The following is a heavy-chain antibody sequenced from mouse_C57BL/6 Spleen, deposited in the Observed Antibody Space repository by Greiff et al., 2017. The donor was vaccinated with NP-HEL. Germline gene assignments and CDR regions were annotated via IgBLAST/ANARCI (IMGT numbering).Heavy chain of an antibody. CDR2: IHPNSGST. V-gene: IGHV1-64*01. CDR3: ARGDGYYDFDY. J-gene: IGHJ2*01. Sequence: QVQLQQPGAELVKPGASVKLSCKASGYTFTSYWMHWVKQRPGQGLEWIGMIHPNSGSTNYNEKFKSKATLTVDESSSTAYMQLSSLTSEDSAVYYCARGDGYYDFDYWGQGTTLTVSS. CDR1: GYTFTSYW. D-gene: IGHD2-3*01.